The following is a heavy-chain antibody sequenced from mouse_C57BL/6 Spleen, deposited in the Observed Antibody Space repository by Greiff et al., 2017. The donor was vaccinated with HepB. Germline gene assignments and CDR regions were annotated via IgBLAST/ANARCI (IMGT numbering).Heavy chain of an antibody. D-gene: IGHD1-1*01. V-gene: IGHV14-4*01. Sequence: EVQLQQSGAELVRPGASVKLSCTASGFNIKDDYMHWVKQRPEQGLEWIGWIDAENGDTEYASKFQGKATITADTSSNTAYLQLSSLTSEDTAVYYCTTGVTTVVPFAYWGQGTLVTVSA. J-gene: IGHJ3*01. CDR1: GFNIKDDY. CDR3: TTGVTTVVPFAY. CDR2: IDAENGDT.